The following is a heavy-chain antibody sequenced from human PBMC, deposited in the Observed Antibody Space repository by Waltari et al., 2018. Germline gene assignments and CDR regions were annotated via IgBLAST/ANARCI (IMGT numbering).Heavy chain of an antibody. D-gene: IGHD3-22*01. CDR1: GYTFTGYY. J-gene: IGHJ1*01. CDR2: INPSSGGK. CDR3: ARVDTGSYYDSSGYHFQH. V-gene: IGHV1-2*02. Sequence: QVQLVQSGAEVKKPGASVKVSCKASGYTFTGYYMHWVRQAPGQGLEWMGWINPSSGGKKHGQKFQGRVTMTRDTSISTAYMGLSRLRSDDTAVYYCARVDTGSYYDSSGYHFQHWGQGTLVTVSS.